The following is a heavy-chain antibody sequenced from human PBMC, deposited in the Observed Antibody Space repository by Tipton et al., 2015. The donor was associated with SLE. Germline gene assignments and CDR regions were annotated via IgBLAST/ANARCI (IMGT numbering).Heavy chain of an antibody. CDR1: GGSISTSSYY. CDR2: MDYSGNT. Sequence: TLSLTCTVSGGSISTSSYYWGWIRQPPGKGLEWIGTMDYSGNTYYNPSLKSRVTISVDLSKNQYSLNLSSVTAADTAVFYCARLLRWRKWFDTWGQGTLVTVSS. J-gene: IGHJ5*02. V-gene: IGHV4-39*01. D-gene: IGHD4-23*01. CDR3: ARLLRWRKWFDT.